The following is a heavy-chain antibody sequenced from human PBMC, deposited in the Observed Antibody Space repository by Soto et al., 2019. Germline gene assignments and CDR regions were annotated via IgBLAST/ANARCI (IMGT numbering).Heavy chain of an antibody. CDR3: AKDHDTAMVYYYYYGMDV. Sequence: GGSLRLSCAASGFTFSSYGMHWVRQAPGKGLEWVAVISYDGSNKYYADSVKGRLTISRDNSKNTLYLQMNSLRAEDTAVYYCAKDHDTAMVYYYYYGMDVWGQGTTVTVSS. D-gene: IGHD5-18*01. J-gene: IGHJ6*02. CDR1: GFTFSSYG. CDR2: ISYDGSNK. V-gene: IGHV3-30*18.